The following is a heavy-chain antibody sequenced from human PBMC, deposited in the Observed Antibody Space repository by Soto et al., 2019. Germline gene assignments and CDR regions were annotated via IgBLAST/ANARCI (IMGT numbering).Heavy chain of an antibody. CDR2: IYYSGST. V-gene: IGHV4-59*08. CDR1: GGSISSYY. J-gene: IGHJ5*02. Sequence: SETLSLTCTVSGGSISSYYWSWIRQPPGTGLEWIGYIYYSGSTNYNPSLKSRVTISVDTSKNQFSLKLSSVTAADTAVYYCARQGDYDFRSGYWNNWFDPWGQGTLVTVPQ. CDR3: ARQGDYDFRSGYWNNWFDP. D-gene: IGHD3-3*01.